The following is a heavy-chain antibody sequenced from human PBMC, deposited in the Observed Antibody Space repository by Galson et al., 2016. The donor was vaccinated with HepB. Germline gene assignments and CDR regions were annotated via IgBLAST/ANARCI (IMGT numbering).Heavy chain of an antibody. V-gene: IGHV3-30*04. D-gene: IGHD2-2*01. CDR3: EREGHDQLLWGYFDY. CDR1: GFTFSGYP. J-gene: IGHJ4*02. Sequence: SLRLSCAASGFTFSGYPMHWVRQAPGKGLEWVAVISKDGRNKDYADSVKGRFTVSRDNSKNTLYLQMDCLRAEDTGVYYCEREGHDQLLWGYFDYWGQGTLVTLSS. CDR2: ISKDGRNK.